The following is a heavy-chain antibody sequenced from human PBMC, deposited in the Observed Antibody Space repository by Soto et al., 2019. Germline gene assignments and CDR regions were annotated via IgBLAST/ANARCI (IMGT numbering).Heavy chain of an antibody. Sequence: GASVKVSCKASGYTFTSYDINWVRQATGQGLEWMGWMNPNSGNPGYAQKFQGRVTMTRNTSISTAYMELSSLRSEDTAVYYCARAGYCSSTSCFWDVWGKGTTVTVSS. CDR1: GYTFTSYD. V-gene: IGHV1-8*01. CDR3: ARAGYCSSTSCFWDV. J-gene: IGHJ6*04. D-gene: IGHD2-2*01. CDR2: MNPNSGNP.